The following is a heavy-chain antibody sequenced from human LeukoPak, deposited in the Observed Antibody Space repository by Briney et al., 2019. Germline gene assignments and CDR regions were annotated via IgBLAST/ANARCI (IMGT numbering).Heavy chain of an antibody. V-gene: IGHV1-69*01. Sequence: SVKVSCKASGGTFSSYAIGWVRQAPGQGLEWMGGIIPIFGTANYAQKFQGRVTITADESTSTAYMELSSLRSEDTAVYYCARSIIISYYGSGRGYFDYWGQGTLVTVSS. CDR2: IIPIFGTA. CDR1: GGTFSSYA. D-gene: IGHD3-10*01. J-gene: IGHJ4*02. CDR3: ARSIIISYYGSGRGYFDY.